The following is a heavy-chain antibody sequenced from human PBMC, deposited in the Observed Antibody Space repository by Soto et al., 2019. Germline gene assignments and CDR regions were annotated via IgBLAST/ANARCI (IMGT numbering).Heavy chain of an antibody. D-gene: IGHD3-10*01. CDR3: AKVSGLWFEGLDV. Sequence: QVQVVESGGGVVQPGRSLRLSCATSGFSFSRIAMHWVRQAPGKGLEWVAAIWHDGSNEQSADSVKGRFSISRDSSKNTVYLQMNSLTAEDTAVYYCAKVSGLWFEGLDVWGQGTTVTVSS. V-gene: IGHV3-33*06. J-gene: IGHJ6*02. CDR2: IWHDGSNE. CDR1: GFSFSRIA.